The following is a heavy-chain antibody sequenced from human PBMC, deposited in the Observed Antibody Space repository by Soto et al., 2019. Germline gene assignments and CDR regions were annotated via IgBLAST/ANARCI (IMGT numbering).Heavy chain of an antibody. V-gene: IGHV3-30*04. CDR2: ISYDGSNK. J-gene: IGHJ3*02. D-gene: IGHD7-27*01. Sequence: GSLRLSCAASGFTFSSYAMHWVRQAPGKGLEWVAVISYDGSNKYYADSVKGRFTISRDNSKNTLYLQMNSLRAEDTAVYYCARDDPNWGSLGAFDIWGQGTMVTVSS. CDR3: ARDDPNWGSLGAFDI. CDR1: GFTFSSYA.